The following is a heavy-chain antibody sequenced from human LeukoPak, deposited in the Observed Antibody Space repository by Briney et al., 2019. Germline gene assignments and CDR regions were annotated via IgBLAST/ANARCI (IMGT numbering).Heavy chain of an antibody. CDR1: GASVSSFY. CDR3: ARDRHAGSCSGSHCDPYYYDS. D-gene: IGHD2-15*01. J-gene: IGHJ5*01. Sequence: PSQTLSLTCSVAGASVSSFYSSWIRQSPGEHRGHIAYISSGGGPTYHPSLRGRAIFPRDTSKNQVSLNLTSVSAADTAVYFCARDRHAGSCSGSHCDPYYYDSEGQGTVVTVSS. CDR2: ISSGGGP. V-gene: IGHV4-59*02.